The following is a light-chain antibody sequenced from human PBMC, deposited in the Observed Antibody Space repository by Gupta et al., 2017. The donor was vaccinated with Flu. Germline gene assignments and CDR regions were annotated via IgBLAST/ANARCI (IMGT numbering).Light chain of an antibody. V-gene: IGKV1-5*03. CDR1: QSIDSY. Sequence: DIQMTQSPSTLSASVGDRVTITCRASQSIDSYLAWYQQKPGKAPNLLIYRASTLQSGVPSRFSGSGSGTEFTLTISSLQPDDFATYYCQQENSYSYTFGQGTKVEIK. CDR3: QQENSYSYT. CDR2: RAS. J-gene: IGKJ2*01.